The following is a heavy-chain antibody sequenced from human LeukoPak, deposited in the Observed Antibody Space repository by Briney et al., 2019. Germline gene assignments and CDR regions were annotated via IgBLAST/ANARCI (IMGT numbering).Heavy chain of an antibody. V-gene: IGHV4-59*01. Sequence: SETLSLTCTVSGGSISSYYWSWIRQPPGKGLEWIGYIYYSGSTNYNPSLKSRVTISVDTSKNQFSLKLSSVTAADTAVYYCARSGYNWNYGVWGQGTMVTVSS. CDR1: GGSISSYY. CDR3: ARSGYNWNYGV. D-gene: IGHD1-7*01. CDR2: IYYSGST. J-gene: IGHJ3*01.